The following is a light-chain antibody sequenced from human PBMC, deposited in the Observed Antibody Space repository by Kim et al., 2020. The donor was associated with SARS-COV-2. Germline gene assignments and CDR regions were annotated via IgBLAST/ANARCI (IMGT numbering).Light chain of an antibody. J-gene: IGKJ4*01. CDR3: MQGTHWPLT. CDR2: KAS. CDR1: QSLVHSDGNIY. Sequence: QPASISCKSSQSLVHSDGNIYVAWFHQRPGQSPRRLFYKASIRDSGVPDRFSGSVSGTDFTLKINRVEAGDVGVYYCMQGTHWPLTFGGGTKVDIK. V-gene: IGKV2-30*02.